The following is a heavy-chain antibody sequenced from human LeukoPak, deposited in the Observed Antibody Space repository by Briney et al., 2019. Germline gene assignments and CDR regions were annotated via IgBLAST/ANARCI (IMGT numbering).Heavy chain of an antibody. Sequence: QPGGSLRLSCAASGFTFSSYWMSWVRQAPGKGLEWVANIKQDGSAKYYVDSVKGRFTISRDNAKNSLYLQMNSLRAEDTAVYYCAKDQEQWELLPDYWGQGTLVTVSS. CDR3: AKDQEQWELLPDY. CDR2: IKQDGSAK. V-gene: IGHV3-7*01. D-gene: IGHD1-26*01. CDR1: GFTFSSYW. J-gene: IGHJ4*02.